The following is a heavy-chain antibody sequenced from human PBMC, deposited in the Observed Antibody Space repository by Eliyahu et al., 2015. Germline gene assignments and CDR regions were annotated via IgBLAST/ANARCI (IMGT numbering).Heavy chain of an antibody. D-gene: IGHD4-17*01. V-gene: IGHV3-33*01. CDR1: GFXXSSXG. Sequence: QVQLVESGGGVVQPGRSLRXSCAASGFXXSSXGXXWVRQAPGKGLGXVAVXWXDGSNKYYADSVKGRFTISRDNSKNTLYLQMNSLRAEDTAVYYCARDSLPTVNHGWSFYYGMDVWGKGTTVTVSS. J-gene: IGHJ6*04. CDR3: ARDSLPTVNHGWSFYYGMDV. CDR2: XWXDGSNK.